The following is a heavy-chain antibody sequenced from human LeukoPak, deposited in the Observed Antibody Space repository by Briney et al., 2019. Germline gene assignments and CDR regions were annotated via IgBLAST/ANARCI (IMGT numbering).Heavy chain of an antibody. D-gene: IGHD6-13*01. V-gene: IGHV4-4*07. CDR1: GGSVSSYY. Sequence: SETLSLTCTVSGGSVSSYYWSWIRQPAGKGLEWIGRIYTSGSTNYNPSLKSRVTMSVDTSKNEFSLRLTSVTAADTAVYYGARPMGGPGTSYFDQWGQETLITVSS. CDR3: ARPMGGPGTSYFDQ. CDR2: IYTSGST. J-gene: IGHJ4*02.